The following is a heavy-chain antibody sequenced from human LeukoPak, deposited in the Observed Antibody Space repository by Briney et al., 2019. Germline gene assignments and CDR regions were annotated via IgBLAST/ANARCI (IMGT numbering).Heavy chain of an antibody. CDR3: ARDRYSSGWSVRDRYFDL. Sequence: SETLSLTCTVSGGSISSSSYYWGWIRQPPGKGLEWIGSIYYSGSTYYNPSLKSRVTISVDTSKNQFSLKLSSVTAADTAVYYCARDRYSSGWSVRDRYFDLWGRGTLVTVSS. D-gene: IGHD6-19*01. CDR2: IYYSGST. CDR1: GGSISSSSYY. J-gene: IGHJ2*01. V-gene: IGHV4-39*02.